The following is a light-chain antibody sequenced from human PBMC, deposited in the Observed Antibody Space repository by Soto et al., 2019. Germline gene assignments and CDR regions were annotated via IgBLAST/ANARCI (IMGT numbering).Light chain of an antibody. V-gene: IGLV1-47*01. Sequence: QSVLTQPPSASGTPGQRVTISCSGSSSNIGSNYVYWYQQLPGTAPKLLIYRNNQRPSGVPDRFSGSKSGTSASLAISGLRSEDEADYYCAAWDDSLSGLFGTGTKVTDL. J-gene: IGLJ1*01. CDR1: SSNIGSNY. CDR2: RNN. CDR3: AAWDDSLSGL.